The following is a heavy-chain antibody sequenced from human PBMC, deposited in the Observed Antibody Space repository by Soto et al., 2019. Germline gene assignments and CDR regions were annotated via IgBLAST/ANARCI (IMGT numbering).Heavy chain of an antibody. J-gene: IGHJ4*02. V-gene: IGHV1-18*01. Sequence: QVQLVQSGAAVKKPGASLKVSCKASGYTFTSYAISWVRQAPGQGLDWMGWISDYNGNTNYAQKHQCRVTMTTDTYTSRASKELRSLRSDDTAVYYCAREAPPEDYWGQGTLVTVSS. CDR1: GYTFTSYA. CDR3: AREAPPEDY. CDR2: ISDYNGNT.